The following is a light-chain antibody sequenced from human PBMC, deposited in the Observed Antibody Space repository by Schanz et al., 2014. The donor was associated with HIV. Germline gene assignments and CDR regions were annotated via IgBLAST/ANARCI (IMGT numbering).Light chain of an antibody. V-gene: IGKV1-33*01. CDR1: QDISNY. CDR3: QHYDDLPYA. CDR2: DAS. Sequence: DTQMTQSPSSLSASVGDRVTITCQASQDISNYLNWYQQKPGTAPKLLIYDASHLERGVPSRFSGSGSGTDFTFTISSLQPEDFATYYCQHYDDLPYAFGQGTRVEIK. J-gene: IGKJ5*01.